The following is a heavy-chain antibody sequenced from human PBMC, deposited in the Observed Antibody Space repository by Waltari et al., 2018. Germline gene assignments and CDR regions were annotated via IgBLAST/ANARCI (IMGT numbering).Heavy chain of an antibody. CDR2: IYYSGST. Sequence: QLQLQESGPGLVKPSETLSLTCTVSGGSISSSSYYWGWIRQPPGKGLEWIGSIYYSGSTYYNPSLESRVTISVDTSKNQFSLKLSSVTAADTAVYYCARGNRDWFDPWGQGTLVTVSS. V-gene: IGHV4-39*07. CDR1: GGSISSSSYY. J-gene: IGHJ5*02. CDR3: ARGNRDWFDP.